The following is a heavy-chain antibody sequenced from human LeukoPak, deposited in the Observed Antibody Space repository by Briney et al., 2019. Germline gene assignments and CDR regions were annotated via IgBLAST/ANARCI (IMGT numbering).Heavy chain of an antibody. J-gene: IGHJ4*02. D-gene: IGHD6-13*01. V-gene: IGHV3-30-3*01. CDR1: GFNFYNYV. CDR3: ARTSAAAAGTSPFDY. Sequence: GSLRLSCAASGFNFYNYVMSWVRQAPGKGLEWVAVISYDGSNKYYADSVKGRFTISRDNSKNTLYLQMNSLRAEDTAVYYCARTSAAAAGTSPFDYWGQGALVTVSS. CDR2: ISYDGSNK.